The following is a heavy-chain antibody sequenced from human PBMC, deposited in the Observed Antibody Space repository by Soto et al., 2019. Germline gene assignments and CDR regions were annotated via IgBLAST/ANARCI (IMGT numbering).Heavy chain of an antibody. V-gene: IGHV3-53*02. Sequence: EVQLVETGGGLIQPGGSLGLSCAASGFTVSSNYMSWVRQAPGKGLEWVSVIYSGGSTYYADSVRGRFTISRDNSKNTLYLQMKSLRAEDTAVYYCARDPPATRHGMDVWGHGTTVTVSS. CDR3: ARDPPATRHGMDV. CDR2: IYSGGST. CDR1: GFTVSSNY. J-gene: IGHJ6*02.